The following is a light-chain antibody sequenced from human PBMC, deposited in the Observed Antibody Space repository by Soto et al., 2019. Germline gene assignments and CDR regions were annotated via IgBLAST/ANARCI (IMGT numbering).Light chain of an antibody. Sequence: IVMTQSPDSLAVSLGERAXIXXXXSQSVLYSSNXKNYIAWYQQKTGQPPKLLIYWASTRASGVPDRFSGSGSGTDFTLTISSLQAXDVAVYXCQXYYFTPTFGQGTKV. CDR1: QSVLYSSNXKNY. CDR2: WAS. V-gene: IGKV4-1*01. J-gene: IGKJ1*01. CDR3: QXYYFTPT.